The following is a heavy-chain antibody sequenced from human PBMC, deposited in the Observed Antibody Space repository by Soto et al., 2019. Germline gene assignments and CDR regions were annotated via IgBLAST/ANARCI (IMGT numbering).Heavy chain of an antibody. V-gene: IGHV4-34*01. D-gene: IGHD6-6*01. CDR3: ARARIAARRKYYGMDV. CDR2: INHSGST. Sequence: PSETLSLTCAVYGGSFSGYYWSWIRQPPGKGLEWIGEINHSGSTNYNPSLKSRVTISVDTSKNQFSLKLSSVTAADTAVYYCARARIAARRKYYGMDVWGQGTTVQSP. CDR1: GGSFSGYY. J-gene: IGHJ6*02.